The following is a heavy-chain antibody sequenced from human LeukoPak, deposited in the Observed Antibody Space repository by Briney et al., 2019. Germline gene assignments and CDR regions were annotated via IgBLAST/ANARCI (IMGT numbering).Heavy chain of an antibody. CDR3: ARSYASSSLDAFDI. D-gene: IGHD6-13*01. V-gene: IGHV3-64*02. Sequence: GGSLRLSCAASGFTFSSYAMHWVRQAPGKGLEYVSAIRSDGGKTFYADSVKDRFTISRDNSKNTLYLQMGSLRAEDTAVYYCARSYASSSLDAFDIWGQGTMVTVSS. CDR1: GFTFSSYA. CDR2: IRSDGGKT. J-gene: IGHJ3*02.